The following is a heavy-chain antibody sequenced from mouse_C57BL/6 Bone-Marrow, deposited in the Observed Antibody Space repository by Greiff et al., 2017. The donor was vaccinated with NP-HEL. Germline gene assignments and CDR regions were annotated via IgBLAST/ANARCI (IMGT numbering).Heavy chain of an antibody. D-gene: IGHD1-1*01. CDR3: TRSSYPFYAMDY. CDR2: LDPETGGT. J-gene: IGHJ4*01. CDR1: GSTFTDYE. V-gene: IGHV1-15*01. Sequence: VLLVESGAELVRPGASVTLSCKASGSTFTDYELHWVKQTPVHGLEWIGALDPETGGTSYNQKFKGKAILTADKSSSTAYMELRSLTSEDSAVYYCTRSSYPFYAMDYWGQGTSVTVSS.